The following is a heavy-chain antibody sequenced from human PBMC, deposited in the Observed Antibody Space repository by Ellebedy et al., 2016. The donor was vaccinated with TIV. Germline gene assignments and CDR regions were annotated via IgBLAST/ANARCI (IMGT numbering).Heavy chain of an antibody. CDR1: GFTLSSYR. Sequence: GESLKISCADSGFTLSSYRMSWVRQAPGKGLEWVVNIKQDGSETHYVHSVKGRFTISRDNAKNSLYLQMNSLRAEDTAVYYCTRDNYKVSVAGSNWGQGTLVTVSS. CDR2: IKQDGSET. CDR3: TRDNYKVSVAGSN. D-gene: IGHD6-19*01. J-gene: IGHJ4*02. V-gene: IGHV3-7*01.